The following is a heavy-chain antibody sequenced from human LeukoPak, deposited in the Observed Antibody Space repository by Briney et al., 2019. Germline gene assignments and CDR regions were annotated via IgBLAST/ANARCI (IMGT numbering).Heavy chain of an antibody. CDR3: TTRYSSGFNWFDP. J-gene: IGHJ5*02. D-gene: IGHD6-19*01. CDR1: GFTFSSYE. V-gene: IGHV3-49*04. CDR2: IRSKAYGGTT. Sequence: GGSLRLSCAASGFTFSSYEMNWVRQAPGKGLEWVGFIRSKAYGGTTEYAASVKGRFTISRDDSKSIAYLQMNSLKTEDTAVYHCTTRYSSGFNWFDPWGQGTLVTVSS.